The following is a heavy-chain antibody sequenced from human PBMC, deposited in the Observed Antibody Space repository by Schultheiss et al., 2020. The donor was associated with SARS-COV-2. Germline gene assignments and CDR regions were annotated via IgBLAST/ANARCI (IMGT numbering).Heavy chain of an antibody. CDR2: ISWNSGSI. CDR1: GFTFDDYA. CDR3: ARDRGGDLDY. J-gene: IGHJ4*02. V-gene: IGHV3-9*01. Sequence: GGSLRLSCAASGFTFDDYAMHWVRQAPGKGLEWVSGISWNSGSIGYADSVKGRFTISRDNAKNSLYLQMNSLRAEDTAVYYCARDRGGDLDYWGQGTLVTVSS.